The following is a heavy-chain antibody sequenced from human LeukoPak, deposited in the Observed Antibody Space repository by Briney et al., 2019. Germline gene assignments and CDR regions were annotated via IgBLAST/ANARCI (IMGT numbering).Heavy chain of an antibody. J-gene: IGHJ4*02. CDR1: GDSINSGHYY. Sequence: PSETLSLTCSVSGDSINSGHYYWAWIRQPPGRGLEWIGTIYHSGNTFYNLSLKSRLTISVDTSKNQFSLKLSSVTAADTAVYFCARRMRTNTWYYFDYWGPGTLVAVSS. D-gene: IGHD2-8*01. CDR2: IYHSGNT. CDR3: ARRMRTNTWYYFDY. V-gene: IGHV4-39*01.